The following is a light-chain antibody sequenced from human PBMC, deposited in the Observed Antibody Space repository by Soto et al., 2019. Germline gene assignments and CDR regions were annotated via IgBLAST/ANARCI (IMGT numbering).Light chain of an antibody. Sequence: EIVLAQSPGTLSLSPGERATLSCRASQSVSSSYLAWYQQKLGQAPGLLIYGASSRATGIPDRFSGSGSGTDFTLTISRLEPEDFAVYYCQQYGSSLITFGQGTRLEIK. J-gene: IGKJ5*01. CDR1: QSVSSSY. V-gene: IGKV3-20*01. CDR2: GAS. CDR3: QQYGSSLIT.